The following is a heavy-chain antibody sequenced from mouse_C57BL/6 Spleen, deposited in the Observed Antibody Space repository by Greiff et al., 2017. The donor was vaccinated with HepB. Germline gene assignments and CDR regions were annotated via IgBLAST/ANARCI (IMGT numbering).Heavy chain of an antibody. D-gene: IGHD1-1*01. CDR2: IDPETGGT. J-gene: IGHJ3*01. Sequence: QVQLQQSGAELVRPGASVTLSCKASGYTFTDYEMHWVKQTPVHGLEWIGAIDPETGGTAYNQKFKGKAILTADKSSSTAYMELRSLTSEDSAVYYCTRGGGSSLSGFAYWGQGTLVTVSA. CDR3: TRGGGSSLSGFAY. V-gene: IGHV1-15*01. CDR1: GYTFTDYE.